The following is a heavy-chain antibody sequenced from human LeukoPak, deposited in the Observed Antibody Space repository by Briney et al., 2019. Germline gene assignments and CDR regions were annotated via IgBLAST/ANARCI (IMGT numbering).Heavy chain of an antibody. V-gene: IGHV1-2*02. CDR3: ARAPYDFWSGYYRAGYFDL. J-gene: IGHJ2*01. D-gene: IGHD3-3*01. Sequence: ASVKVSCKASGYTFTGYYMHWVRQAPGQGLEWMGWINPSSGGTNYAQKFQGRVTMTRDASISTAYMELSRLRSDDTAVYYCARAPYDFWSGYYRAGYFDLWGRGTLVTVSS. CDR2: INPSSGGT. CDR1: GYTFTGYY.